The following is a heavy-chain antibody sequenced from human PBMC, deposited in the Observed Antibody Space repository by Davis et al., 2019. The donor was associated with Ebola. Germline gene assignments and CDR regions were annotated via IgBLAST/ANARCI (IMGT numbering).Heavy chain of an antibody. CDR2: INTNTGNP. CDR1: AYRFTTYG. Sequence: ASSVKVSCKASAYRFTTYGMHWVRQAPGQGLEWLGWINTNTGNPTYAKGFTGRFVFSLDTSVNMAYLLINSRKTEDAAVYYCATLPDVWGQGTTVTVSS. V-gene: IGHV7-4-1*04. J-gene: IGHJ3*01. CDR3: ATLPDV.